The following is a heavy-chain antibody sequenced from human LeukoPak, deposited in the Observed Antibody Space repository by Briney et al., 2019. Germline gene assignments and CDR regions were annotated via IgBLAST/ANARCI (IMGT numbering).Heavy chain of an antibody. J-gene: IGHJ6*02. CDR1: GCSISSYY. CDR2: IYYSGST. Sequence: PSETLSLTCTVSGCSISSYYWSWIRQPPGKGLEWIGYIYYSGSTNYNPSLKSRVTISVDTSKNQFSLKLSSVTAADTAVYYCAGTLELGDYYYYYGMDVWGQGTTVTVSS. D-gene: IGHD7-27*01. CDR3: AGTLELGDYYYYYGMDV. V-gene: IGHV4-59*08.